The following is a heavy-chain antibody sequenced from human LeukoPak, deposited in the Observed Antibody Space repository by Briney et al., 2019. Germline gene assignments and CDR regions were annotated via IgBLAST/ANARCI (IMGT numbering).Heavy chain of an antibody. D-gene: IGHD1-14*01. Sequence: GGSLRLSCAASGFTFSDYYMSWIRQAPGKGLEWVSDISSTSIYTNYADSVKGRFTISRDNSKNTLYLQMSSLRAEDTAVYYCARTGRKGAFDIWGQGTMVTVSS. CDR2: ISSTSIYT. CDR3: ARTGRKGAFDI. V-gene: IGHV3-11*06. CDR1: GFTFSDYY. J-gene: IGHJ3*02.